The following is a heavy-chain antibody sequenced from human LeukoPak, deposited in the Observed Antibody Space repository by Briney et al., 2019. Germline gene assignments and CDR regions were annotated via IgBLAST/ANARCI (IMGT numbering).Heavy chain of an antibody. D-gene: IGHD6-19*01. CDR2: INHSGST. CDR3: ARSSGWTDRDFDY. CDR1: GGSFSGYY. J-gene: IGHJ4*02. V-gene: IGHV4-34*01. Sequence: PSETLSLTCAVYGGSFSGYYWSWIRQPPGKGLEWIGEINHSGSTNYNPSLKSRVTISVDTSKNQFSLKLSSVTAADTAVYYCARSSGWTDRDFDYWGQGTLVTVSS.